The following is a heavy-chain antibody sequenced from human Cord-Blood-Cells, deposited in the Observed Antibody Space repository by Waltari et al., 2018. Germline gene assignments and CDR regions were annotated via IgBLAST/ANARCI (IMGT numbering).Heavy chain of an antibody. D-gene: IGHD4-17*01. V-gene: IGHV4-34*01. Sequence: QVQLQQWGAGLLKPSETLSLTCAVYGGSFSGYYWSWIRQPPGKGLEWIGEINHSGSTNHNPSLKGRVTISVDTSKNQFSLKLSSGTAADTAVYYCARGRGVHDYGDYFDYWGQGTLVTVSS. CDR2: INHSGST. J-gene: IGHJ4*02. CDR1: GGSFSGYY. CDR3: ARGRGVHDYGDYFDY.